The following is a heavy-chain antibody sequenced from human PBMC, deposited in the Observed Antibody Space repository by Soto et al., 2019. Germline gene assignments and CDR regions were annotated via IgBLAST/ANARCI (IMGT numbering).Heavy chain of an antibody. CDR2: ISAYNGNT. D-gene: IGHD2-15*01. Sequence: ASVKVSCKASGYTFTSYGISWVRQAPGQGLEWMGWISAYNGNTNYAQKLQGRVTMTTDTSTSTAYMELSSLRSEDTAVYYCARARGYCSGGSCYSLWYFDRWGRGTLVT. CDR3: ARARGYCSGGSCYSLWYFDR. J-gene: IGHJ2*01. V-gene: IGHV1-18*04. CDR1: GYTFTSYG.